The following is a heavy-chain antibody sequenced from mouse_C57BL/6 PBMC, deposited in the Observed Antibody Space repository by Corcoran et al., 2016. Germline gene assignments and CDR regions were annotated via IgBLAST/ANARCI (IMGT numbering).Heavy chain of an antibody. CDR1: GYTFTGYW. J-gene: IGHJ4*01. CDR2: ILPGSGST. D-gene: IGHD1-1*01. Sequence: QVQLQQSGAELMKPGASVKRSCKATGYTFTGYWIEWVKQRPGHGLEWIGEILPGSGSTNYNEKFKGKATFTADTSSNTAYMQLSSLTTEDSAIYYCARDASYYGSSYGAMDYWGQGTSVTVSS. V-gene: IGHV1-9*01. CDR3: ARDASYYGSSYGAMDY.